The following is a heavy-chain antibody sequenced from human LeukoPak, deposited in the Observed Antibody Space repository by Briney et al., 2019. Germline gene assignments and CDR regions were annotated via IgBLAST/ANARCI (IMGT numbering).Heavy chain of an antibody. CDR2: IYYSGST. J-gene: IGHJ5*02. V-gene: IGHV4-59*08. D-gene: IGHD3-3*01. CDR3: ARLSNYDFWSGYLPLGWFDP. Sequence: ETLSLTCTVSGGSISSYYWSWIRQPPGKGLEWIGYIYYSGSTNYNPSLKSRVTISVDTSKNQFSLKLSSVTAADTAVYYCARLSNYDFWSGYLPLGWFDPWGQGTLVTVSS. CDR1: GGSISSYY.